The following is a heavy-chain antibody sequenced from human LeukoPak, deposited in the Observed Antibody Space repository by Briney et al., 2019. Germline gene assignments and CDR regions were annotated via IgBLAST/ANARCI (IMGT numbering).Heavy chain of an antibody. CDR2: INPNSGGT. D-gene: IGHD6-13*01. CDR1: GYTFTGYY. V-gene: IGHV1-2*06. Sequence: ASVKVSCKASGYTFTGYYMHWVRQAPGQGLEWMGRINPNSGGTNYAQKFQGRVTMTRDTSISTAYMELSRLRSDDTAVYYCARSGAAAGTSDDYWGQGTLVTVSS. CDR3: ARSGAAAGTSDDY. J-gene: IGHJ4*02.